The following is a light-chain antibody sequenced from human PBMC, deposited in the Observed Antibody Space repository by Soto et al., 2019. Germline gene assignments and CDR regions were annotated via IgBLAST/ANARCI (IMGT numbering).Light chain of an antibody. J-gene: IGKJ3*01. CDR3: LQYGSSPGIT. V-gene: IGKV3-20*01. CDR2: GAS. Sequence: EIVLTQSPGTLSLSPGERATLSCRASQSVSSSYLAWYQQKPGQAPRILIYGASSRATGIPDRFSGSGSGTDFTQTISRMETVDFAVYYCLQYGSSPGITFGPGTKVDIK. CDR1: QSVSSSY.